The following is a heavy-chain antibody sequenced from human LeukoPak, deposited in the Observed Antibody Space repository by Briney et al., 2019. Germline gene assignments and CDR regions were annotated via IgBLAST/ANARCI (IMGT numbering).Heavy chain of an antibody. D-gene: IGHD3-22*01. V-gene: IGHV4-34*01. J-gene: IGHJ3*02. CDR2: INHSGST. CDR1: GGSFSGYY. CDR3: ARGGYYDSSGYYQLDAFDI. Sequence: SETLSLTWAVYGGSFSGYYWSWIRQPPGKGLEWIGEINHSGSTNYNPSLKSRVTISVDTSKNQFSLKLSSVTAADTAVYYCARGGYYDSSGYYQLDAFDIWGQGTMVTVSS.